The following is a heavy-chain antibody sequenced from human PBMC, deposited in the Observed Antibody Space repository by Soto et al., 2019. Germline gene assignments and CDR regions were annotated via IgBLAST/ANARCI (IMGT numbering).Heavy chain of an antibody. D-gene: IGHD3-10*01. CDR1: GFTLSSYW. CDR2: IKQDGSEK. Sequence: GGSLRLSCAASGFTLSSYWMSWVRQAPGKGLEWVANIKQDGSEKYYVDSVKGRFTISRDNAKNSLYLQMNSLRAEDTAVYYCAREEPYYYGPGSYSRGPYYFEYWGQGTLVTVSS. J-gene: IGHJ4*02. V-gene: IGHV3-7*01. CDR3: AREEPYYYGPGSYSRGPYYFEY.